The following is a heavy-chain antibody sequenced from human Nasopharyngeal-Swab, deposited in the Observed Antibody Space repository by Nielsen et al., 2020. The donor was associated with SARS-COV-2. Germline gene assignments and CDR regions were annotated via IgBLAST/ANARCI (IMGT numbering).Heavy chain of an antibody. Sequence: SVKVSCKVSGYTFTVYYMHWVRQAPGQGLEWMGRINPNSGGTNYAQKFQGRVTMTRDTSISTAYMELSRLRSDDTAVYYCARDYGDNWFDPWGQGTLVTVSS. J-gene: IGHJ5*02. CDR2: INPNSGGT. V-gene: IGHV1-2*06. D-gene: IGHD4-17*01. CDR1: GYTFTVYY. CDR3: ARDYGDNWFDP.